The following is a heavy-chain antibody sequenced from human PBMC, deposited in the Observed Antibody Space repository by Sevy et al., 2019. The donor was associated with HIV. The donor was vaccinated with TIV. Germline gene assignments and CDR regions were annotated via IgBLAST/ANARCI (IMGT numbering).Heavy chain of an antibody. CDR3: ARARYYESSAYYYFDY. V-gene: IGHV4-38-2*01. CDR2: IYHGGST. D-gene: IGHD3-22*01. Sequence: SETLSLTCAVSGYSISSGYYWGWIRQPPGKGLEWIGSIYHGGSTYYNPSLKSRGTISVDTSKNQFSLKLSPVTAADTAVYYCARARYYESSAYYYFDYWGQGTLVTVSS. CDR1: GYSISSGYY. J-gene: IGHJ4*02.